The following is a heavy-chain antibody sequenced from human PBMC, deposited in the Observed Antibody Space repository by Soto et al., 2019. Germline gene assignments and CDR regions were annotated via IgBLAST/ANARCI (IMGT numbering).Heavy chain of an antibody. Sequence: QVQLEQSGAEVKKPGSSVKISCKASGGTLSDHGVSWLRQAPGQGLEWVGGTIPVFNTAKYAPKFQGRVTIAADKSTIIAYMELGSLRSDDTAFYYCARGVYGSGNYYTGPSDFDICGQGTLVIVSS. D-gene: IGHD3-10*01. J-gene: IGHJ3*02. CDR1: GGTLSDHG. V-gene: IGHV1-69*06. CDR2: TIPVFNTA. CDR3: ARGVYGSGNYYTGPSDFDI.